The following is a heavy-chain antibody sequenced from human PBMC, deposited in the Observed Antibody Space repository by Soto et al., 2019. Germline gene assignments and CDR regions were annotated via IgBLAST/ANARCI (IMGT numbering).Heavy chain of an antibody. CDR2: ISAYNGNT. D-gene: IGHD3-16*01. CDR3: ARDRKRIDGGGLYYYYYMDV. J-gene: IGHJ6*03. CDR1: GYTFTSYG. V-gene: IGHV1-18*01. Sequence: ASVKVSCKASGYTFTSYGISWVRQAPGQGLEWMGWISAYNGNTNYAQKLQGRVTMTTDTSTSTAYMELRSLRSDDTAVYYCARDRKRIDGGGLYYYYYMDVWGKGTTVTVSS.